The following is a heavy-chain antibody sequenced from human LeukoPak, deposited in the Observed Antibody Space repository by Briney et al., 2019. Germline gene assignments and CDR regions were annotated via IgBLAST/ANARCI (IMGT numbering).Heavy chain of an antibody. V-gene: IGHV3-7*01. CDR1: GFTFRNYW. J-gene: IGHJ4*02. Sequence: GGSLRLSCAASGFTFRNYWMSWVRQAPGRRLEWVAKVKQDGSEKYYVDSVKGRFAVSRDNAKNSLYLQMNSLRAEDTAVYYCARDYISSWANFDYWGQGTLVTVSS. CDR2: VKQDGSEK. CDR3: ARDYISSWANFDY. D-gene: IGHD6-13*01.